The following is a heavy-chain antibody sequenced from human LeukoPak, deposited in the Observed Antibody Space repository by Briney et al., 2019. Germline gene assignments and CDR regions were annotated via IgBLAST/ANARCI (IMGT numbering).Heavy chain of an antibody. CDR2: INPNSGGT. Sequence: ASVKVSCKASGYTFTGYYMHWVRQAPGQGLEWMGWINPNSGGTNYAQEFQGRVTMTRDTSISTAYMELSRLRSDDTAVYYCARDRAGGGFDYWGQGTLVTVSS. D-gene: IGHD6-13*01. J-gene: IGHJ4*02. V-gene: IGHV1-2*02. CDR3: ARDRAGGGFDY. CDR1: GYTFTGYY.